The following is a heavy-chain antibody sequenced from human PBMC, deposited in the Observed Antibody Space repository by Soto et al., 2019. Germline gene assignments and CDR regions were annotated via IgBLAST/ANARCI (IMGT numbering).Heavy chain of an antibody. CDR3: AKDRFGGIELWLWDFDY. D-gene: IGHD5-18*01. J-gene: IGHJ4*02. Sequence: QVQLVESGGGVVQPGRSLRLSCAASGFTFSSYGMHWVRQAPGKGLEWVAVISYDGSNKYYADSVKGRFTISRDNSKNTLYLLMISLIAEDTSLYYCAKDRFGGIELWLWDFDYWGQGTLVTVSS. CDR2: ISYDGSNK. CDR1: GFTFSSYG. V-gene: IGHV3-30*18.